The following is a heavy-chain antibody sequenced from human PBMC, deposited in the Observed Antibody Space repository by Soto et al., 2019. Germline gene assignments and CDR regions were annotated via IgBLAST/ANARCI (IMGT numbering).Heavy chain of an antibody. CDR1: GYTFTSYA. Sequence: GASVKVSCKASGYTFTSYAMHWVRQAPGQRLEWMGWINAGNGNTKYSQKFQGRVTITRDTSASTAYMELSSLRSEDTAVYYCARDSSVDPGIAVAGTPHYWGQGTLVTVSS. D-gene: IGHD6-19*01. CDR2: INAGNGNT. CDR3: ARDSSVDPGIAVAGTPHY. V-gene: IGHV1-3*01. J-gene: IGHJ4*02.